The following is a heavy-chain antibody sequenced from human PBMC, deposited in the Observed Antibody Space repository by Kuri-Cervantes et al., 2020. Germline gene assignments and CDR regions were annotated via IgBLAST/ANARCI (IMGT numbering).Heavy chain of an antibody. CDR2: IYYTGDT. CDR3: ARVGDSRKFDS. V-gene: IGHV4-59*01. D-gene: IGHD5-18*01. Sequence: SETLSLTCAVYGASLSGYYWSWIRQPPGKGLEYIGYIYYTGDTDSPPSLKSRVTLSVDTSKNQFSLKLSSVTAADTAVYYCARVGDSRKFDSWGHGTLVTVSS. J-gene: IGHJ4*01. CDR1: GASLSGYY.